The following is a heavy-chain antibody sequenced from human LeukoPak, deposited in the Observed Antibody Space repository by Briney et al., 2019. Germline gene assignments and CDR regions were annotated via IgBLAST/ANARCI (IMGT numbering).Heavy chain of an antibody. D-gene: IGHD1-26*01. J-gene: IGHJ3*02. V-gene: IGHV3-23*01. Sequence: GGSLRLSCAASGFTFSSYAMSWVRQAPGKGLELVSAISGSGGSTYYADSVKGRFTISRDNSKNTLYLQMNSLRAEDTAVYYCAKNGWELIKGGAFDIWGQGTMVTVSS. CDR1: GFTFSSYA. CDR2: ISGSGGST. CDR3: AKNGWELIKGGAFDI.